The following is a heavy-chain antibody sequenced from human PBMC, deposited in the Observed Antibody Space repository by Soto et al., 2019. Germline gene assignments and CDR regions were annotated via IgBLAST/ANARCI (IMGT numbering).Heavy chain of an antibody. CDR2: ISAYNGNT. Sequence: ASVKVSCKASGYTFTSYGISWVRQAPGQGLEWMGWISAYNGNTNYAQKLQGRVTMTTDTSTSTAYMELRSLRSDDTAVYYCARATSLGTFLLAYCGGDCYSHFDYWGQGTLVTVSS. CDR1: GYTFTSYG. J-gene: IGHJ4*02. CDR3: ARATSLGTFLLAYCGGDCYSHFDY. V-gene: IGHV1-18*01. D-gene: IGHD2-21*02.